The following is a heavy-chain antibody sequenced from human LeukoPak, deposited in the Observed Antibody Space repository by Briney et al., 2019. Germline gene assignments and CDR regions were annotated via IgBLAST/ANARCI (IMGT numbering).Heavy chain of an antibody. D-gene: IGHD3-10*01. Sequence: SETLSLTCAVYSESLNGHYWSWIRQSPGKGLEWIGEGSDRGGTKFNPSLKSRVTISADTSKNQFSLKLSSVTAADTAVYYCARSGVGRFGELFDYWGQGTLVTVSS. CDR2: GSDRGGT. CDR3: ARSGVGRFGELFDY. J-gene: IGHJ4*02. CDR1: SESLNGHY. V-gene: IGHV4-34*01.